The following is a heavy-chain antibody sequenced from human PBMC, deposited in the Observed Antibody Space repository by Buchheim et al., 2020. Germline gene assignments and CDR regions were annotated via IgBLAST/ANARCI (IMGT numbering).Heavy chain of an antibody. CDR3: ARGSTPAALFQH. CDR2: INHSGST. V-gene: IGHV4-34*01. D-gene: IGHD2-15*01. Sequence: QVQLQQWGAGLLKPSETLSLTCAVYGGSFSGYYWSWIRQPPGKGLEWIGEINHSGSTNYNPSLKSRVPISVDTSKNQFSLKLSSVTAADTAVYYCARGSTPAALFQHWGQGTL. J-gene: IGHJ1*01. CDR1: GGSFSGYY.